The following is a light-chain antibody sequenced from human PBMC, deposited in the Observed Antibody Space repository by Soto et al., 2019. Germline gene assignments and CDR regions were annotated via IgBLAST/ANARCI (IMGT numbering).Light chain of an antibody. CDR3: AAWDDSFNGNV. V-gene: IGLV1-44*01. CDR1: SSNIGSNT. CDR2: TNN. Sequence: SVLTQPPSASGTPGQRVTISCSGSSSNIGSNTVNWYQQLPGTAPKLLIYTNNQRPSGVPDRFSGSKSGTSASLAISGLQSEDEADYYCAAWDDSFNGNVFGTGTKVTVL. J-gene: IGLJ1*01.